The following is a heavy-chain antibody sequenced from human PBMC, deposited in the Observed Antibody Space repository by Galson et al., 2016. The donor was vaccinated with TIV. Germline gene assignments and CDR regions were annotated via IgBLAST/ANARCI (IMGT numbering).Heavy chain of an antibody. D-gene: IGHD3-3*01. CDR1: GDSVSSNSAA. V-gene: IGHV6-1*01. CDR2: TYYRSKWYN. CDR3: ARATPSVVGVVMTLDY. J-gene: IGHJ4*02. Sequence: CAISGDSVSSNSAAWNWIGQSPSRGLEWLGRTYYRSKWYNDYALSVKSRITINPDTSKNQVSLQLHSVTPEDTAVYYCARATPSVVGVVMTLDYWGQGTLVTFS.